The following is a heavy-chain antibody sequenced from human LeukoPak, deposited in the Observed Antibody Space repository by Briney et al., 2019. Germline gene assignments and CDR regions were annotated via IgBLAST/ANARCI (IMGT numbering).Heavy chain of an antibody. CDR3: AKDRDSGYDASYFDY. CDR2: ISGSGGST. Sequence: GGSLRLSCAASGFTFSSYAMSWVRQAPGKGLEWVSAISGSGGSTYYADSVKGRFTISRDNAKNSLYLQMNSLRAEDTALYYCAKDRDSGYDASYFDYWGQGTLVTVSP. D-gene: IGHD5-12*01. CDR1: GFTFSSYA. V-gene: IGHV3-23*01. J-gene: IGHJ4*02.